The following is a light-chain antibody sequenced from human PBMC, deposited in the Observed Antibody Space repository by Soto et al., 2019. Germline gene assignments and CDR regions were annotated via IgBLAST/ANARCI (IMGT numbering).Light chain of an antibody. CDR3: QHYNDYLLI. CDR2: DAS. CDR1: QNIGKN. Sequence: DIQMTQSPSPLSASVGDRVTITCRASQNIGKNLAWYQQEPGKAPNLLVYDASSLQSGVPSRFSGSGSGTEFTLTISSLQTGDAATYYCQHYNDYLLIFGPGTKVHI. J-gene: IGKJ3*01. V-gene: IGKV1-5*01.